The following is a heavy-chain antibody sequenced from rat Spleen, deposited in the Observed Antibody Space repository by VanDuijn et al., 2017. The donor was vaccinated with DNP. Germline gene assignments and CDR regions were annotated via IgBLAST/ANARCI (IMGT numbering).Heavy chain of an antibody. CDR1: GFTFSDYY. CDR3: VRPHYYYGSYPQY. D-gene: IGHD1-12*02. J-gene: IGHJ2*01. CDR2: ISYNGGRT. V-gene: IGHV5-22*01. Sequence: EVQLVESGGGLVQPGRSLKLSCAASGFTFSDYYMAWVRQAPTKGLEWVAYISYNGGRTHYGDSVKGRFTISRDNAKSTLYLQMNSLRSEDTATYHCVRPHYYYGSYPQYWGQGVMVTVSS.